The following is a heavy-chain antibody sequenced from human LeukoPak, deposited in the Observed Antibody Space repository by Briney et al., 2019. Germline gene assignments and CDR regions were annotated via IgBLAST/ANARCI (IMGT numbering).Heavy chain of an antibody. Sequence: ASVKVSCKASGYTLISYSISWVRQAPGQGLEWMGWISAYNGHTNYAQKLQGRVTMTTDTSTSTAYMELRSLRPDDTAVYYCARSRHGAMLSSPDYWGQGTLVTVSS. V-gene: IGHV1-18*01. CDR2: ISAYNGHT. J-gene: IGHJ4*02. CDR1: GYTLISYS. CDR3: ARSRHGAMLSSPDY. D-gene: IGHD3-16*01.